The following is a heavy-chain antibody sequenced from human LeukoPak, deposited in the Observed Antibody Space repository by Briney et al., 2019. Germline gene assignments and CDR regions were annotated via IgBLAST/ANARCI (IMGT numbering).Heavy chain of an antibody. D-gene: IGHD4-23*01. CDR1: GYTFTSYG. J-gene: IGHJ4*02. CDR2: ISAYNGNT. CDR3: ARVLRNREYGGIDY. Sequence: GASVKVSCKASGYTFTSYGISWVRQAPGQGLEWMGWISAYNGNTNYAQKLQGRVTMTTDTSTSTAYMELRSLRSDDTAVYYCARVLRNREYGGIDYWGQGTLVTVSS. V-gene: IGHV1-18*01.